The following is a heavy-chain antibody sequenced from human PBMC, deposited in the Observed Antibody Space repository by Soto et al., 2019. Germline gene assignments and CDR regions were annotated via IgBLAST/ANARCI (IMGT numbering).Heavy chain of an antibody. V-gene: IGHV1-18*01. Sequence: GASVNVSCKTSGYTFTRNGISWVRQAPGQGLEWMGWISPKSGSIKYAQKFQGRVIMTTDTSTSTAYMELRSLRSDDTAVYYCVKDRDSNSWPSRDVWGPGTTVTVSS. CDR2: ISPKSGSI. CDR3: VKDRDSNSWPSRDV. D-gene: IGHD3-22*01. J-gene: IGHJ6*02. CDR1: GYTFTRNG.